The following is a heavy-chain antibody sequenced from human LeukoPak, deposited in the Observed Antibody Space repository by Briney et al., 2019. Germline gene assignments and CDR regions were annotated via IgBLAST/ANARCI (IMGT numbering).Heavy chain of an antibody. D-gene: IGHD5-12*01. Sequence: GGSLRLSCAASGFTVSSNYMSWVRQAPGKGLEWVSVIYSGGSIYYADSVKGRFTISRDNSKNTLYLQMNSLRAEDTAVYYCASVDVMEREIDYWGQGTLVTVSS. CDR2: IYSGGSI. CDR3: ASVDVMEREIDY. CDR1: GFTVSSNY. J-gene: IGHJ4*02. V-gene: IGHV3-66*01.